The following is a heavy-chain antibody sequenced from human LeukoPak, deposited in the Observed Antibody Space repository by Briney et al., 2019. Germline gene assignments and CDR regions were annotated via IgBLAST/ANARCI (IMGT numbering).Heavy chain of an antibody. D-gene: IGHD6-13*01. J-gene: IGHJ4*02. Sequence: GGSLRLSCAASGFTFSNYGMHWVRQAPGKGLEWVTFISYDGSNKYYADPVKGRFTISRDNSKNTLYLQMNSLRAEDTAVYYCAKDPRRYSRTGGYFDYWGQGTLVTVSS. V-gene: IGHV3-30*18. CDR1: GFTFSNYG. CDR3: AKDPRRYSRTGGYFDY. CDR2: ISYDGSNK.